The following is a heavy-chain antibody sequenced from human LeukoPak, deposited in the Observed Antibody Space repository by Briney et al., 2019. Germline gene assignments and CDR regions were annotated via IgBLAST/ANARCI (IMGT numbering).Heavy chain of an antibody. V-gene: IGHV1-2*02. CDR3: ARGEQLWLRYYYMDV. CDR1: GYTFTGYY. Sequence: ASVKVSCKASGYTFTGYYMHWVRQAPGQGLEWMGWINPNSGGTNYAQKFQGRVTITADKSTSTAYMELSRLRSDDTAVYYCARGEQLWLRYYYMDVWGKGTTVTVSS. CDR2: INPNSGGT. D-gene: IGHD5-18*01. J-gene: IGHJ6*03.